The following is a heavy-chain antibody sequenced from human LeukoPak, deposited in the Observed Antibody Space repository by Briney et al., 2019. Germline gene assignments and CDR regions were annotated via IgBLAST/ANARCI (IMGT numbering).Heavy chain of an antibody. V-gene: IGHV3-21*01. CDR1: GFTFSSYS. CDR2: ISSSSSYI. D-gene: IGHD2-2*01. J-gene: IGHJ4*02. Sequence: GGSLRLSCAASGFTFSSYSMNWLRQAPGKGLEWVSSISSSSSYIYYADSVKVRFTISTDNSKNTLYLQMNRLRAEDTAVYYCAKVSSSTSKNDYWGQGTLVTVSS. CDR3: AKVSSSTSKNDY.